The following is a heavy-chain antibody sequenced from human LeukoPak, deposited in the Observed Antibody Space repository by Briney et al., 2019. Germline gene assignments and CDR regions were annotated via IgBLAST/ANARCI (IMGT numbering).Heavy chain of an antibody. Sequence: VASVKVSCKASGYTFTSYGISWVRQAPGQGVEWMGWINPNSGGTNYAQKFQGRVTITRDTSISTAYMELSRLRSDDTAVYYCARIKHSGWYEENYWGQGTLVTVSS. V-gene: IGHV1-2*02. CDR3: ARIKHSGWYEENY. J-gene: IGHJ4*02. D-gene: IGHD6-19*01. CDR2: INPNSGGT. CDR1: GYTFTSYG.